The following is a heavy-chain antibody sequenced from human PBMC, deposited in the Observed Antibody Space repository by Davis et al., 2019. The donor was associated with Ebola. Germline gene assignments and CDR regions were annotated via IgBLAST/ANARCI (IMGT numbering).Heavy chain of an antibody. J-gene: IGHJ4*02. CDR3: AAGLDFWSGVFDY. Sequence: GESLKISCAASGFTLSSNHISWVRQAPGKGLEWVSVIYSGGSTYYADSVKGRFTISRDNSKNTLYLQMNSLRAEDTAVYYCAAGLDFWSGVFDYWGQGTLVTVSS. V-gene: IGHV3-53*01. CDR2: IYSGGST. D-gene: IGHD3-3*01. CDR1: GFTLSSNH.